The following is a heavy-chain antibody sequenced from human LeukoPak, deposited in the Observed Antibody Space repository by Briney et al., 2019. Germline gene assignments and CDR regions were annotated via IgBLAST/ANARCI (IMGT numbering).Heavy chain of an antibody. CDR1: GYTFTSYY. CDR2: INPSGGST. V-gene: IGHV1-46*01. J-gene: IGHJ5*02. CDR3: ARDLSPGWFDP. Sequence: ASVKVSCKASGYTFTSYYMHWVRQAPGQGLEWMGIINPSGGSTSYAQKFQGRVTMTRDMSTSTVYMELSSLRSEDTAVYYCARDLSPGWFDPWGQGTLVTASS.